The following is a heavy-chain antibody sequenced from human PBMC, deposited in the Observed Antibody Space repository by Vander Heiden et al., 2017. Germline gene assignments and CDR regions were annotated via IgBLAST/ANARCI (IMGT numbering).Heavy chain of an antibody. Sequence: EVQLLESGGGLVQPGGSLRLSCAASGFTCSNYAMGWVRQAPGKGLEWVSGISGSGGTTFYADSVKGRFTISRDNSKNTLYLQMNSLRAEDTAIYYCAKQIVGATTGLGDPFDIWGQGTMVTVSS. D-gene: IGHD1-26*01. J-gene: IGHJ3*02. CDR1: GFTCSNYA. V-gene: IGHV3-23*01. CDR2: ISGSGGTT. CDR3: AKQIVGATTGLGDPFDI.